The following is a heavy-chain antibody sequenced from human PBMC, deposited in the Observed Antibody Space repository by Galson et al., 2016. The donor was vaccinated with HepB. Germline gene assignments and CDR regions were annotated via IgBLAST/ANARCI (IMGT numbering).Heavy chain of an antibody. CDR3: ASGYTSGI. CDR1: GLSICTFW. CDR2: INQDGSAK. Sequence: SLRLSCAASGLSICTFWLGWVRQAPGKGQESVANINQDGSAKYYVDSAKGRCTISRDNAKSTLCLQMNSLRVEDTAMYYCASGYTSGIWGQGTMVSVSS. V-gene: IGHV3-7*01. J-gene: IGHJ3*02. D-gene: IGHD6-19*01.